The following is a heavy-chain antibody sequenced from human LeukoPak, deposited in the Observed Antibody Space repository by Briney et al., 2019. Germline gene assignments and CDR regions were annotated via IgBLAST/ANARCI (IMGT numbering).Heavy chain of an antibody. CDR3: ARRTIFGVVLDY. CDR1: GGSISSGGYY. D-gene: IGHD3-3*01. V-gene: IGHV4-31*03. J-gene: IGHJ4*02. Sequence: SETLSLTCTVSGGSISSGGYYWSWIRQHPGKGLEWIGYFYYSGSTYYNPSLKSRVTISVDTSKNQFSLKLSSVTAADTAVYYCARRTIFGVVLDYWGQGTLVTVSS. CDR2: FYYSGST.